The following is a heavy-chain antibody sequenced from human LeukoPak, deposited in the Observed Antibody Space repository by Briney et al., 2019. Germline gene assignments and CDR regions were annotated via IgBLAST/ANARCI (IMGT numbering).Heavy chain of an antibody. CDR1: GFTFSSYA. Sequence: PGGSLRLSCAVSGFTFSSYAMSWVRQAPGEGRGWVSAISGRGGRTFYADSVKGRFTISRDNSKNTLFLQMNSLRAEDTAVYYCAKEPASGSCFDYWGQGTLVTVSS. D-gene: IGHD3-10*01. CDR3: AKEPASGSCFDY. CDR2: ISGRGGRT. J-gene: IGHJ4*02. V-gene: IGHV3-23*01.